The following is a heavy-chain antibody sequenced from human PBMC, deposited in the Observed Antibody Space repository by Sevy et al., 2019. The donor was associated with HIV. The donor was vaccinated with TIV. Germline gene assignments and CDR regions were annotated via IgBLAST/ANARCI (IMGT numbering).Heavy chain of an antibody. V-gene: IGHV3-23*01. CDR1: GFTFSSYA. CDR3: AKRPSTVVTAYYFDY. J-gene: IGHJ4*02. Sequence: GGSLRLSCAASGFTFSSYAMSWVRQAPGKGLEWVSAISGSGGSTYYADSVKGRFTISRDNSKNTLYLQMNSLRAEDTDVYYCAKRPSTVVTAYYFDYWGQGTLVTVSS. CDR2: ISGSGGST. D-gene: IGHD4-17*01.